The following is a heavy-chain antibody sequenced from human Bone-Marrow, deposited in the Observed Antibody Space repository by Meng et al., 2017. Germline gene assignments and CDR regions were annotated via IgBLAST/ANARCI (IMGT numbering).Heavy chain of an antibody. J-gene: IGHJ3*02. CDR2: MNPNSGNT. D-gene: IGHD3-10*01. Sequence: ASVQVSCKASGYTFTSYDIHWVRQATGQGLEWMGWMNPNSGNTGYAQKFQGRVTITRNTSISTAYMEPSSLRSEDTAVYYCARVPYTMVGGVIIRVWHDAFDIWGQGTMVTVSS. CDR1: GYTFTSYD. CDR3: ARVPYTMVGGVIIRVWHDAFDI. V-gene: IGHV1-8*01.